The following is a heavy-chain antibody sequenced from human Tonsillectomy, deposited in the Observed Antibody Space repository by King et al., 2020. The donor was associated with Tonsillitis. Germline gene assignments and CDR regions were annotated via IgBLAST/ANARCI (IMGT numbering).Heavy chain of an antibody. J-gene: IGHJ5*02. Sequence: VQLVESGGGLVQPGGSLRLSCAASGFTVSSNYMSWVRQAPGKGLEWVSVIYSGGSTYYADSVKGRFTISRHNSKNTLYLQMNSLSAVDTAVYYCARSGYCSSYSCPFPWFDPLGQGTLVTVSS. V-gene: IGHV3-53*04. CDR3: ARSGYCSSYSCPFPWFDP. CDR1: GFTVSSNY. CDR2: IYSGGST. D-gene: IGHD2-2*01.